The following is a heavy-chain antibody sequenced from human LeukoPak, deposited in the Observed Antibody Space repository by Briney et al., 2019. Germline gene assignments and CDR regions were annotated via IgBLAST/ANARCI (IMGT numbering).Heavy chain of an antibody. J-gene: IGHJ4*02. Sequence: PSETLSLTCAVYGGSFSGYYWSWIRQPPGKGLEWIGEINHSGSTKYNPSLKSRVTISVDTSKNQFSLKLSSVTAADTAVYYCARVAGALYYYDSSGYYYVPNQNDYWGQGALVTVSS. CDR2: INHSGST. CDR3: ARVAGALYYYDSSGYYYVPNQNDY. V-gene: IGHV4-34*01. D-gene: IGHD3-22*01. CDR1: GGSFSGYY.